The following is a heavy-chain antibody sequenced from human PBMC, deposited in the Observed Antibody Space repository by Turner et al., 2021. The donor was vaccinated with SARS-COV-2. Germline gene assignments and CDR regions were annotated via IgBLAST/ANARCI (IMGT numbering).Heavy chain of an antibody. CDR2: LSYTGST. V-gene: IGHV4-39*01. D-gene: IGHD2-2*01. J-gene: IGHJ3*01. Sequence: QLQLQESGPGLVKSSETLSLTCPVSGDSFSSGGFYWGWIRQPPGKGLEWIATLSYTGSTYYKPSLKNRVAISVDTSKNQCSLKLSSVTAADTAVYYCARHCAYATGRDVFDLWGQGTLVTVSS. CDR3: ARHCAYATGRDVFDL. CDR1: GDSFSSGGFY.